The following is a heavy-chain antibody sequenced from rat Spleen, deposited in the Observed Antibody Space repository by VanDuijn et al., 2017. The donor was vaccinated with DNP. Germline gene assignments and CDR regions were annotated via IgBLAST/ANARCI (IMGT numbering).Heavy chain of an antibody. V-gene: IGHV2-63*01. J-gene: IGHJ2*01. CDR2: MWYDGDK. D-gene: IGHD1-5*01. Sequence: QVQLKESGPGLVQPSETLSLTCTVSGFSLSSYSVNWVRQPSGKGPEWMGKMWYDGDKVYNSVFNSRLSISRDTSKNQVFLKVNSLQTDETGTDYCVRGTSTDYFDYWGQGVMVTVSS. CDR3: VRGTSTDYFDY. CDR1: GFSLSSYS.